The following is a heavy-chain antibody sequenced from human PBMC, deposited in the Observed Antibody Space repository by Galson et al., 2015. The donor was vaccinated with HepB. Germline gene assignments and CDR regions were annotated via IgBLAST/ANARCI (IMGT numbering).Heavy chain of an antibody. CDR2: IKQDGSEK. CDR1: GFTFSSYW. CDR3: AREVGARQQLGTPYYFYGMDV. D-gene: IGHD6-13*01. V-gene: IGHV3-7*03. Sequence: SLRLSCAASGFTFSSYWMSWVRQAPGKGLEWVANIKQDGSEKYYVDSVKGRFTISRDNAKNSLYLQMNSLRAEDTAVYYCAREVGARQQLGTPYYFYGMDVWGQGTTVTVSS. J-gene: IGHJ6*02.